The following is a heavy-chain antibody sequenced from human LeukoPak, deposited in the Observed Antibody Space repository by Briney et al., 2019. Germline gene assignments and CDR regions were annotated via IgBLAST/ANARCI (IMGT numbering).Heavy chain of an antibody. V-gene: IGHV4-4*07. CDR1: GGSISSYY. CDR3: ARIRPYSSSWYYFDY. D-gene: IGHD6-13*01. Sequence: SETLSLTCTVSGGSISSYYWSWIRQPAGKGLEWIGRIYTSGSTNYNPSLKSRVTMSVDTSKNQFSLKLSSVTAADTAVYYCARIRPYSSSWYYFDYWGQGTLVTVSS. CDR2: IYTSGST. J-gene: IGHJ4*02.